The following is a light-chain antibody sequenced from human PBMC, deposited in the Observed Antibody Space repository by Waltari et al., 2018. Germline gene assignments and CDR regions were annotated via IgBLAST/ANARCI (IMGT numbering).Light chain of an antibody. J-gene: IGKJ2*01. V-gene: IGKV3-15*01. Sequence: EIVMTQSPATLSVSPGEGVTLSCRASQGVGTNIAWYQQRPGQAPRLLIYDASSTASGVPGRFSGSGAGAEFTLIISNLQAEDLALYFCQQCRDWYSFGQGTKLEIK. CDR1: QGVGTN. CDR3: QQCRDWYS. CDR2: DAS.